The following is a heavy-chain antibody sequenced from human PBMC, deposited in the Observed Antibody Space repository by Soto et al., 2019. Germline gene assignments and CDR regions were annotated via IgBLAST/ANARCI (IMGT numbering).Heavy chain of an antibody. CDR3: ARLEVLATTTYEFDS. J-gene: IGHJ4*02. D-gene: IGHD1-1*01. CDR2: IYFGGNT. CDR1: GDSIISAKYY. Sequence: TETLSLTCSVSGDSIISAKYYWGWIRQPPGKGLEWIGSIYFGGNTYYNPSLQTRVTIFLGAAKRQFSVKLNFVTAAVSAVYFCARLEVLATTTYEFDSWGEGVLVTVYS. V-gene: IGHV4-39*01.